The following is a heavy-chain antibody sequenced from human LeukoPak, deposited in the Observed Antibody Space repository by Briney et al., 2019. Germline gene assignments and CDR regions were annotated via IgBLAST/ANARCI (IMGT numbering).Heavy chain of an antibody. V-gene: IGHV5-10-1*01. D-gene: IGHD3-22*01. CDR2: IDPSDSYT. Sequence: GESLQISCKGSGYSFTSYWISWVRQMPGKGLEWMGRIDPSDSYTNHSPSFQGHVTISADKSISTAYLQWSSLKASDTAMYYCARQDSSGYYYSYWGQGTLVTVSS. CDR1: GYSFTSYW. CDR3: ARQDSSGYYYSY. J-gene: IGHJ4*02.